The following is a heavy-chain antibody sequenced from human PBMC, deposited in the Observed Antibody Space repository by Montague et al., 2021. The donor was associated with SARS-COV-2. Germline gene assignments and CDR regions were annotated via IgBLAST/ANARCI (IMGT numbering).Heavy chain of an antibody. CDR1: GFTFGDYA. CDR3: AFPQELGLDF. Sequence: SLRLSCAASGFTFGDYAMHWVRQAPGKGLEGVSGISGDSGTIGYADSVKGRFTISRDNSKNTLYVQMNSLRVEDTALYYCAFPQELGLDFWGQGTLVTVSS. D-gene: IGHD7-27*01. J-gene: IGHJ4*02. CDR2: ISGDSGTI. V-gene: IGHV3-9*01.